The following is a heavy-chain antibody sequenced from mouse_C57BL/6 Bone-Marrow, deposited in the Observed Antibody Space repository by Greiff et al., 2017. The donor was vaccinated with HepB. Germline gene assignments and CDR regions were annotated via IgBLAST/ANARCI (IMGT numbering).Heavy chain of an antibody. CDR2: IDPSDSYT. CDR1: GYTFTSYW. J-gene: IGHJ2*01. V-gene: IGHV1-50*01. Sequence: VQLQQPGAELVKPGASVKLSCKASGYTFTSYWMQWVKQRPGQGLEWIGEIDPSDSYTNYNQKFKGKATLTVDTSSSTAYMQLSSLTSEDSAVYYCERSYYVFDYWGQGTTLTVSS. D-gene: IGHD1-1*01. CDR3: ERSYYVFDY.